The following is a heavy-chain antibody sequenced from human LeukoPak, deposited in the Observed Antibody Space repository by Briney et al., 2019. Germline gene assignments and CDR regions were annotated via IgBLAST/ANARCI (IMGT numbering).Heavy chain of an antibody. J-gene: IGHJ5*02. D-gene: IGHD2-2*01. CDR3: ARQVPAATNWFDP. CDR2: IYPGDSDT. Sequence: GESLKISCKGSGYSFTSYWIGWVRQMPGKGLEWMGIIYPGDSDTRYSPSFQGQVTISADNSISPAYLQWSSLKASDTAMYYCARQVPAATNWFDPWGQGTLVTVSS. CDR1: GYSFTSYW. V-gene: IGHV5-51*01.